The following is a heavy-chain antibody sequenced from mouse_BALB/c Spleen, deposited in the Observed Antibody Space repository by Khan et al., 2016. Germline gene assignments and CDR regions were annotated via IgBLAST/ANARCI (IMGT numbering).Heavy chain of an antibody. J-gene: IGHJ1*01. CDR2: LSTGGIT. V-gene: IGHV5-6-5*01. D-gene: IGHD2-4*01. CDR1: GFTFSNYA. Sequence: EVELVESGGGLVKPGGSLKLSCAAAGFTFSNYAMSWVRQTPDKRREWVESLSTGGITHSPASVKGRFTISRDTARNILYLQMSSLRSEATAIYYCTRGGLGWYFDVWGAGTTVTVSS. CDR3: TRGGLGWYFDV.